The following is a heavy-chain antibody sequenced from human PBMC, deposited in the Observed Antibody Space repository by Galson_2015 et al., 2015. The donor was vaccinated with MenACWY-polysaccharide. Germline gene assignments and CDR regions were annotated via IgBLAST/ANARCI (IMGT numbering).Heavy chain of an antibody. CDR1: GYSFTNYW. V-gene: IGHV5-51*01. CDR3: ARLKYTTSSGDY. Sequence: QSGAAVKKPGESLKISCTGSGYSFTNYWIGWVRQMPGKGLEWIGIIYPGDSDSRYSPSFQGQVTISADKSINTAYLQWSSLKAWDTAMYYCARLKYTTSSGDYWGQGTLVTVSS. J-gene: IGHJ4*02. CDR2: IYPGDSDS. D-gene: IGHD6-6*01.